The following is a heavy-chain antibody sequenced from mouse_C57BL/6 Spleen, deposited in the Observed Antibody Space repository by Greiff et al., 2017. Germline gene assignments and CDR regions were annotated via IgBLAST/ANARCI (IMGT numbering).Heavy chain of an antibody. J-gene: IGHJ3*01. CDR2: INPSSGYT. CDR1: GYTFTSYW. V-gene: IGHV1-7*01. CDR3: ARVYSNYGLAY. D-gene: IGHD2-5*01. Sequence: VQLQQSGAELAKPGASVKLSCKASGYTFTSYWMHWVKQRPGQGLEWIGYINPSSGYTKYNQKFKAKATLTADKSSSTAYMQLSSLTYEDAAFYYCARVYSNYGLAYWGQGTLVTVSS.